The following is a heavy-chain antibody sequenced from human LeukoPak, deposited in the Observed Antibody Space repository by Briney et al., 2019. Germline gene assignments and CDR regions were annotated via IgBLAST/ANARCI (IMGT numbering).Heavy chain of an antibody. J-gene: IGHJ6*03. CDR3: ARTPWGSYYDYYYYYMDV. CDR2: ISSSSSTI. D-gene: IGHD2/OR15-2a*01. CDR1: GFTFSSYS. V-gene: IGHV3-48*01. Sequence: GGSLRLSCAASGFTFSSYSMNWVRQAPGKGLEWVSYISSSSSTIYYADPVKGRFTISRDNAKNSLYLQMNSLRAEDTAVYYCARTPWGSYYDYYYYYMDVWGKGTTVTVSS.